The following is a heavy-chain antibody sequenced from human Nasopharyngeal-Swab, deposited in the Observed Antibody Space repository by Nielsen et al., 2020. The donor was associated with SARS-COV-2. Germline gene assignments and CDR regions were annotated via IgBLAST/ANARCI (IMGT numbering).Heavy chain of an antibody. Sequence: GESLKISCAASGFTFSSYSMNWVRQAPGKGLEWVSYISSSSSTIYYADSVKGRFTISRDNAKNSLYLQMNSLRAEDTAVYYCARMNYYFYYGMDVWGQGTTVTVSS. J-gene: IGHJ6*02. V-gene: IGHV3-48*04. CDR1: GFTFSSYS. CDR2: ISSSSSTI. CDR3: ARMNYYFYYGMDV.